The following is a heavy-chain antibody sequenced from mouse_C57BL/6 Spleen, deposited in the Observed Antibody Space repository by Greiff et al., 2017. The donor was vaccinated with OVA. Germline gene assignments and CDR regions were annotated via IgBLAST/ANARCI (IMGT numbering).Heavy chain of an antibody. Sequence: VQLQEPGAELVRPGTSVKMSCKASGYTFTNYWIGWAKQRPGHGLEWIGDIYPGGGYTNYNEKFKGKATLTADKSSSTAYMQFSSLTSEDSAIYYCARLPYYGSSPSYFDYWGQGTTLTVSS. CDR1: GYTFTNYW. V-gene: IGHV1-63*01. CDR2: IYPGGGYT. J-gene: IGHJ2*01. D-gene: IGHD1-1*01. CDR3: ARLPYYGSSPSYFDY.